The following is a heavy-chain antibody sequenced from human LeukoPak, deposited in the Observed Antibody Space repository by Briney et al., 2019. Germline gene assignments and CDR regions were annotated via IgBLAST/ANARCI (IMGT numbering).Heavy chain of an antibody. CDR2: IIPIFGTA. CDR3: ASSITIFGVVINYYYYYMDV. D-gene: IGHD3-3*01. V-gene: IGHV1-69*05. J-gene: IGHJ6*03. Sequence: SVKVSCKASGGTFSSYAISWVRQAPRQGLEWMGGIIPIFGTANYAQKFQGRVTITTDESTSTAYMELSSLRSEDTAVYYCASSITIFGVVINYYYYYMDVWGKGTTVTVSS. CDR1: GGTFSSYA.